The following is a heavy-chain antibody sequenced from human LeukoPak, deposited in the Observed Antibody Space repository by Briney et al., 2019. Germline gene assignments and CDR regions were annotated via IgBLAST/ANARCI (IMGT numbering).Heavy chain of an antibody. Sequence: ASVKVSCKASGGTFSSYAISWVRQAPGQGLEWMGRIIPILGIANYAQKFQGRVTITADKSTSTAYMELSSLRSEDTAVYYCARSGASLGLPPVYFDYWGQGTLVTVSS. CDR2: IIPILGIA. J-gene: IGHJ4*02. CDR1: GGTFSSYA. V-gene: IGHV1-69*04. D-gene: IGHD1-26*01. CDR3: ARSGASLGLPPVYFDY.